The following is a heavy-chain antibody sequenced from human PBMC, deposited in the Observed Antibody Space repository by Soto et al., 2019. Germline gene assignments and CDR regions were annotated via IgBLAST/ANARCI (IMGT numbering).Heavy chain of an antibody. CDR2: IYATGTT. CDR3: VRDGTKTLRDWFDP. D-gene: IGHD1-1*01. Sequence: GTLSLTCPVSGASIRGFYWSWIRKSAGKGLEWIGRIYATGTTDYNPSLKSRVMMSVDTSKKQFSLKLRSVTAADTAVYYCVRDGTKTLRDWFDPWGQGISVTVSS. J-gene: IGHJ5*02. V-gene: IGHV4-4*07. CDR1: GASIRGFY.